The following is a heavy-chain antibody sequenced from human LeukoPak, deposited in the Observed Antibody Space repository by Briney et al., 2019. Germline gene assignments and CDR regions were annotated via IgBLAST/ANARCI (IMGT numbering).Heavy chain of an antibody. CDR1: GGSFSGYY. CDR2: IYTSGST. Sequence: SETLSLTCAVYGGSFSGYYWSWIRQPAGKGLEWIGRIYTSGSTNYNPSLKSRVTMSVDTSKNQFSLKLSSATAADTAVYYCARDGEFGGDAFDIWGQGTMVTVSS. CDR3: ARDGEFGGDAFDI. J-gene: IGHJ3*02. D-gene: IGHD4-23*01. V-gene: IGHV4-4*07.